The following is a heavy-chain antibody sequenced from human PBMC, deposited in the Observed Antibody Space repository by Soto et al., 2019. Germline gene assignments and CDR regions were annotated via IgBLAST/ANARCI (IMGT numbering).Heavy chain of an antibody. D-gene: IGHD6-19*01. CDR2: ISAYNGNT. J-gene: IGHJ1*01. CDR3: ASGYSSGWYFQH. V-gene: IGHV1-18*01. Sequence: ASVKVSCKASGYTFTSYGISWVRQAPGQGLEWMGWISAYNGNTNYAQKLQGRVTMTTDTSTSTAYMELRSLRSDDTAVYYFASGYSSGWYFQHWGQGTLVTVSS. CDR1: GYTFTSYG.